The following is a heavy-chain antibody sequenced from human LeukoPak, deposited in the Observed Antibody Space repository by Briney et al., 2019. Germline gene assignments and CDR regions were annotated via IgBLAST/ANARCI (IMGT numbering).Heavy chain of an antibody. CDR2: IYYSGST. D-gene: IGHD3-22*01. CDR1: GGSISSSSYY. CDR3: ARDRVGYDSSGWCLFDP. Sequence: PSETLSLTCTVSGGSISSSSYYWGWIRQPPGKGLEWIGSIYYSGSTYYNPSLKSRVTISVDTSKNQFSLKLSSVTAADTAVYYCARDRVGYDSSGWCLFDPWGQGTLVTVSS. J-gene: IGHJ5*02. V-gene: IGHV4-39*07.